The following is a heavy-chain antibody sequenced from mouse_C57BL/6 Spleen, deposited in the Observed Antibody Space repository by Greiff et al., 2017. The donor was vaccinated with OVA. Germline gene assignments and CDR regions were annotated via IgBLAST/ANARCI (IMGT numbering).Heavy chain of an antibody. J-gene: IGHJ3*01. D-gene: IGHD1-1*01. Sequence: VQLQQPGTELVKPGASVKLSCKASGYTFTSYWMHWVKQRPGQGLEWIGNINPSNGGTHYNEKFKSKATLTVDKSSSTAYMQLSSLTSEDSAVYYCARPVTTVVATEGCDYWGQGTLVTVSA. CDR3: ARPVTTVVATEGCDY. V-gene: IGHV1-53*01. CDR1: GYTFTSYW. CDR2: INPSNGGT.